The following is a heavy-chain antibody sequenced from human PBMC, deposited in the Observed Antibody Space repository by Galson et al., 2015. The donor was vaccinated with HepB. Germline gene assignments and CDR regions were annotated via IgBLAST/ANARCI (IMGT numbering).Heavy chain of an antibody. Sequence: QSGAEVKKPGESLKISCKGSGYSFTSYWIGWVRQMPGKGLEWMGIIYPGDSDTRYSPSFQGQVTISADKSISTAYLQWSSLKASDTAMYYCARIGYSGYDRYRYYYMDVWGKGTTVTVSS. CDR2: IYPGDSDT. D-gene: IGHD5-12*01. CDR3: ARIGYSGYDRYRYYYMDV. J-gene: IGHJ6*03. V-gene: IGHV5-51*03. CDR1: GYSFTSYW.